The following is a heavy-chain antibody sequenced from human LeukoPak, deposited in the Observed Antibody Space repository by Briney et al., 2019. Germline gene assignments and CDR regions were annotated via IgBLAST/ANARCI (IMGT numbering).Heavy chain of an antibody. Sequence: PSETLSLTCTVSGGSISSNSYYWGWIRQPPGKGLEWIGSIYYSGSTYYNPSHKSRVTIYVDTSKNQFSLKLSSVTAADTAVYYCARQPAHYSSSWYRGAFDYWGQGTLVSGSS. CDR1: GGSISSNSYY. CDR3: ARQPAHYSSSWYRGAFDY. J-gene: IGHJ4*02. V-gene: IGHV4-39*01. D-gene: IGHD6-13*01. CDR2: IYYSGST.